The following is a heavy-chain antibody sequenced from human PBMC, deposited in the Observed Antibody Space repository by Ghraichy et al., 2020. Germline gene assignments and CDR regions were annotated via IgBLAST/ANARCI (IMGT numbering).Heavy chain of an antibody. CDR3: ARDGEDIVVVPAAIMGGDYYYYYGMDV. CDR2: ISAYNGNT. Sequence: ASVKVSCKASGYTFTSYGISWVRQAPGQGLEWMGWISAYNGNTNYAQKLQGRVTMTTDTSTSTAYMELRSLRSDDTAVYYCARDGEDIVVVPAAIMGGDYYYYYGMDVWGQGTTVTVSS. D-gene: IGHD2-2*02. CDR1: GYTFTSYG. J-gene: IGHJ6*02. V-gene: IGHV1-18*04.